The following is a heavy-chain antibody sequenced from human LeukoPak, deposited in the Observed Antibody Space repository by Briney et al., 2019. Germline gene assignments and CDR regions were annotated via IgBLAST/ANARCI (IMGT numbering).Heavy chain of an antibody. Sequence: ASVKISCKASGYTFTSYGISWVRQAPGQGLEWMGWISAYNGNTNYAQKLQGRVTMTTDTSTTTAYMELRSLRSDDTAVYYCARGIPDYYYYYMDVWGKGTTVTVSS. CDR1: GYTFTSYG. V-gene: IGHV1-18*01. CDR2: ISAYNGNT. CDR3: ARGIPDYYYYYMDV. J-gene: IGHJ6*03.